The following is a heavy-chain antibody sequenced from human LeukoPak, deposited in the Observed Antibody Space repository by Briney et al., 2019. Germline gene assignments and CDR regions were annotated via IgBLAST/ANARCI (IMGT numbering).Heavy chain of an antibody. CDR1: GFSLITSGVG. D-gene: IGHD3-22*01. V-gene: IGHV2-5*01. CDR2: IYWNDDE. Sequence: SGPTLVKPTPTLTLTCTFPGFSLITSGVGVGWIRQPPGKALEWLALIYWNDDERYSPSLKSRLTITKDTSKNQVVLTMTNMDPVDTATYYCAHSHRNYYDSSGLFDYWGQGTLVTVSS. J-gene: IGHJ4*02. CDR3: AHSHRNYYDSSGLFDY.